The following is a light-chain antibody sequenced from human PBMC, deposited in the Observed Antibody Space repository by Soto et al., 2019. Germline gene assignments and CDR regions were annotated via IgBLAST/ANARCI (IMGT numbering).Light chain of an antibody. V-gene: IGLV1-44*01. J-gene: IGLJ1*01. Sequence: QSVLTQPPSASGTPGQFATVSCSGSTSDIRTNAVNWFQHLPGTAPRLLIYTYNPRPSGVPHRFSGSKSGTSASLAISGLQSEDEATYYCATWHDSFYVFGTGTKVTVL. CDR1: TSDIRTNA. CDR3: ATWHDSFYV. CDR2: TYN.